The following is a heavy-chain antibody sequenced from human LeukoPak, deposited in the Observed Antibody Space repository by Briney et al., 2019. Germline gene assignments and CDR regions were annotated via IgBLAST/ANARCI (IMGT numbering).Heavy chain of an antibody. CDR1: GYTLTELS. Sequence: ASVKVSCKVSGYTLTELSMHWVRQAPGKGLEWMGGFDPEDGETIYAQKFQGRVTMTEDTSTDTAYMELSSLRSEDTAVYYCAKTPHSSGYPNRFDYWGQGTLVTVSS. D-gene: IGHD3-22*01. J-gene: IGHJ4*02. V-gene: IGHV1-24*01. CDR3: AKTPHSSGYPNRFDY. CDR2: FDPEDGET.